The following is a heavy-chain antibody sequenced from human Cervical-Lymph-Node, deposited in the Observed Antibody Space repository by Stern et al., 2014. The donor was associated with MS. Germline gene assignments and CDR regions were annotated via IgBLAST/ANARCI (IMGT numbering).Heavy chain of an antibody. Sequence: MQLVESGGGVVQPGRSLRLSCAASGFTFSSYGMHWVRQAPGKGLEWVAVIWYDGSNKYYADSVKGRFTITRDNSKNTLYLKMNSLRAEDTAVYYCARGAYGGNSFDYWGQGTLVTVSS. CDR3: ARGAYGGNSFDY. CDR1: GFTFSSYG. V-gene: IGHV3-33*01. J-gene: IGHJ4*02. CDR2: IWYDGSNK. D-gene: IGHD4-23*01.